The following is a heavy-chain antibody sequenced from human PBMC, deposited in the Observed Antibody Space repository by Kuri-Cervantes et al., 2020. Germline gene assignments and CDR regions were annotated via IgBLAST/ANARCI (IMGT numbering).Heavy chain of an antibody. J-gene: IGHJ4*02. CDR2: IYHSGST. CDR3: ARGGWSLDY. CDR1: GYSISSGYY. V-gene: IGHV4-38-2*01. D-gene: IGHD2-15*01. Sequence: ESLKISCAVSGYSISSGYYWGWIRQPPGKGLEWIGSIYHSGSTYYNPSLKSRVTISVDTSKNQFSLKLSSVTAADTAVYYCARGGWSLDYWGQGTLVTVSS.